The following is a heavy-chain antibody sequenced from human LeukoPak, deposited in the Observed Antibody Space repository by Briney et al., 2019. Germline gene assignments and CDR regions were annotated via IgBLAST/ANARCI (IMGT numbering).Heavy chain of an antibody. V-gene: IGHV4-61*05. CDR1: GVSISSSSYY. J-gene: IGHJ4*02. CDR3: ARGRSSAGSSGVWVYYFDY. CDR2: IYYSGST. D-gene: IGHD6-19*01. Sequence: SETLSLTCTVSGVSISSSSYYWGWIRQPPGKGLEWIGYIYYSGSTNYNPSLKSRVTISVDTSKNQFSLKLSSVTAADTAVYYCARGRSSAGSSGVWVYYFDYWGQGTLVTVSS.